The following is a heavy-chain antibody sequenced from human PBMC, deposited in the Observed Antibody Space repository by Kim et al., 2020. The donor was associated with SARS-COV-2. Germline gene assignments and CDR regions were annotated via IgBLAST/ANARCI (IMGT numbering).Heavy chain of an antibody. D-gene: IGHD6-19*01. CDR3: ARGNSSGWFYDAFDI. J-gene: IGHJ3*02. CDR1: GYTFTSYA. Sequence: ASVKVSCKASGYTFTSYAMNWVRQAPGQGLEWMGWINTNTGNPTYAQGFTGRFVFSLDTSVSTAYLQISSLKAEDTAVYYCARGNSSGWFYDAFDIWGQGTMVTVSS. V-gene: IGHV7-4-1*02. CDR2: INTNTGNP.